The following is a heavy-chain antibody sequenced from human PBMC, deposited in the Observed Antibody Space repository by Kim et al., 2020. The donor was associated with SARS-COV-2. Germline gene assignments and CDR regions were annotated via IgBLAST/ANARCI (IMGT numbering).Heavy chain of an antibody. D-gene: IGHD3-22*01. Sequence: GGSLRLSCAASGFTFSDYYMSWIRQAPGKGLEWVSYISSSGSTIYYADSVKGRFTISRDNAKNSLYLQMNSLRAEDTAVYYCVREGYYYDSSGSESGRFDYWGQGTLVTVSS. V-gene: IGHV3-11*04. J-gene: IGHJ4*02. CDR2: ISSSGSTI. CDR3: VREGYYYDSSGSESGRFDY. CDR1: GFTFSDYY.